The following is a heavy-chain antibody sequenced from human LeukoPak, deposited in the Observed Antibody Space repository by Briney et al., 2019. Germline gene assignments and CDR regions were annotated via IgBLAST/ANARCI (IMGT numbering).Heavy chain of an antibody. CDR3: ASTVAAYYFDY. J-gene: IGHJ4*02. D-gene: IGHD6-19*01. V-gene: IGHV3-21*01. CDR2: ITSSSTYI. Sequence: GGSLRLSCAASGFTFSSYSMNWVRQAPGKGLEWVSSITSSSTYIYYADSVKGRFTISRDNAKNSLYLQMNSLRAEDTAVYYCASTVAAYYFDYWGQGTLVTVSS. CDR1: GFTFSSYS.